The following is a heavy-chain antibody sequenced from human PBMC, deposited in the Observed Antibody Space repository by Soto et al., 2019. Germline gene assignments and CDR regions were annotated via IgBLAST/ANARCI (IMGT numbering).Heavy chain of an antibody. CDR2: ISSSSSYI. D-gene: IGHD3-22*01. J-gene: IGHJ5*02. V-gene: IGHV3-21*01. CDR3: ARAAPTLNYYDSSAPGWFDP. CDR1: GFTFSSYS. Sequence: GGSLRLSCAASGFTFSSYSMNWVRQAPGKGLEWVSSISSSSSYIYYADSVKGRFTISRDNAKNSLYLQMNSLRAEDTAVYYCARAAPTLNYYDSSAPGWFDPWGQGTLVTVSS.